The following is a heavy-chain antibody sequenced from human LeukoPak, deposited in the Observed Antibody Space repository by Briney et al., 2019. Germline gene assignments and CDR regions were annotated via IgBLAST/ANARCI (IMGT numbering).Heavy chain of an antibody. D-gene: IGHD4-17*01. CDR2: IIPIFGTA. V-gene: IGHV1-69*01. CDR3: ARDPKPTVTTFNWFDP. CDR1: GETFSSYA. Sequence: SVKVSCKASGETFSSYAISWVRRAPGQGLEWMGGIIPIFGTANYAQKFQGRVTITADESTSTAYMELSSLRSEDTAVYYCARDPKPTVTTFNWFDPWGQGTLVTVSS. J-gene: IGHJ5*02.